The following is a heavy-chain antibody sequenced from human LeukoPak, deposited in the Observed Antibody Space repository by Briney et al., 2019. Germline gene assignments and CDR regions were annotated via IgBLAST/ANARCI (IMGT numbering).Heavy chain of an antibody. Sequence: PSETLSLTCAVYGGSFSGYYWSWTRQPPGEGLGWIGEINHSGSTNYNPSLKSRVTISVDTSKSQFSLKLSSVTAADTAVYYCARGIGSTSLIDYWGQGTLVTVSS. CDR2: INHSGST. J-gene: IGHJ4*02. CDR1: GGSFSGYY. V-gene: IGHV4-34*01. CDR3: ARGIGSTSLIDY. D-gene: IGHD2-2*01.